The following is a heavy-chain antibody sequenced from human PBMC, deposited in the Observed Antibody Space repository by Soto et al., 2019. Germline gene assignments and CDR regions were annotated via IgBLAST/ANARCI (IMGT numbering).Heavy chain of an antibody. Sequence: EVQLLESGGGLVKPGGSLRLSGAASGFTFSSYAMGWFRQAQGKGLEWVSAISGSGGSTYYADSVKGRFTISRDNSKNTLYLQMNSLRAEDTAVYYCAKERGYSYGYFDYWGQGTLVTVSS. V-gene: IGHV3-23*01. CDR3: AKERGYSYGYFDY. CDR1: GFTFSSYA. D-gene: IGHD5-18*01. CDR2: ISGSGGST. J-gene: IGHJ4*02.